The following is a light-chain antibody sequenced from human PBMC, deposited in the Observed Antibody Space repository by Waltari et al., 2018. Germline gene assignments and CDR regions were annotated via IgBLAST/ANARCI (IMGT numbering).Light chain of an antibody. Sequence: SYELTQPPSVSVLPGQTASIPCSGHKLGEKYACRYQQTPGQSPVLVLYQDTKRPSGIPERCSGSNSGNTATLTINGTQAMDEAEYYCQAWDSSTYHVVFGGGTKLTVL. CDR3: QAWDSSTYHVV. CDR2: QDT. CDR1: KLGEKY. J-gene: IGLJ2*01. V-gene: IGLV3-1*01.